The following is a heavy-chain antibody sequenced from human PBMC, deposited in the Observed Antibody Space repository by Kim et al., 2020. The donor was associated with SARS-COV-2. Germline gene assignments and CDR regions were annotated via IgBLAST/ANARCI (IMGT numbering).Heavy chain of an antibody. CDR3: ARDIHSQPHWYFDL. J-gene: IGHJ2*01. Sequence: SVKVSCKASGGTFSSYAISWVRQAPGQGLEWMGRIIPIFGIANYAQKFQGRVTITADKSTSTAYMELSSLRSEDTAVYYCARDIHSQPHWYFDLWGRGTLVTVSS. D-gene: IGHD4-4*01. V-gene: IGHV1-69*04. CDR1: GGTFSSYA. CDR2: IIPIFGIA.